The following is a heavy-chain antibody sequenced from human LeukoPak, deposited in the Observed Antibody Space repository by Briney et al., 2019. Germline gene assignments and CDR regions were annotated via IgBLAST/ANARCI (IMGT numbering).Heavy chain of an antibody. CDR3: ARSPAAGRPFDY. V-gene: IGHV4-34*01. CDR2: INHSGST. J-gene: IGHJ4*02. CDR1: GVSFSGYY. D-gene: IGHD6-13*01. Sequence: SETLSLTCAVYGVSFSGYYWSWIRQPPGKGLEWIGEINHSGSTNYNPSLKSRVTISVDTSKNQFSLKLSSVTAADTAVYYCARSPAAGRPFDYWGQGTLVTVSS.